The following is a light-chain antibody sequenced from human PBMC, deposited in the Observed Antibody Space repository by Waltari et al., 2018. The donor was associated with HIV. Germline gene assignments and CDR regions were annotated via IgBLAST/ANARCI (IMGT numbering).Light chain of an antibody. V-gene: IGKV2-30*01. CDR1: ERLVSADGNTS. J-gene: IGKJ1*01. CDR3: AQETFWGWT. Sequence: VVLTQFPVSLSVSVGQSASISCRSSERLVSADGNTSLSWFQQRPGQSPRRLIYKVSIRDSGVPGKFSGSGAVRDFTLQINRVEAEDVATYYCAQETFWGWTFGPGTKVEI. CDR2: KVS.